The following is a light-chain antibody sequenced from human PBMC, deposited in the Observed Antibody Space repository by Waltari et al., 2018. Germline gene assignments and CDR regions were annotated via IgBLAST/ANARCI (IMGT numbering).Light chain of an antibody. CDR3: SSYTDSSLV. CDR1: SSDIGGYNY. J-gene: IGLJ3*02. V-gene: IGLV2-14*01. CDR2: EVS. Sequence: QSALTQPASVSGSPGQSITISCTGTSSDIGGYNYVSWYQQHPGKAPQLMIYEVSYRPSGISNRFSGSKSGNTASLTIAGLRSEDEADYYCSSYTDSSLVFGGGTKLTVL.